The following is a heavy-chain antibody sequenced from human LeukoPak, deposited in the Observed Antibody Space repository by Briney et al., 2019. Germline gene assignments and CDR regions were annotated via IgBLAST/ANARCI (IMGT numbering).Heavy chain of an antibody. D-gene: IGHD3-9*01. CDR3: AKDRVLRYFDWLQGFDY. CDR1: GFTFDDYA. Sequence: PGGSLRLSCAASGFTFDDYAMHWVRQAPGKGLEWVSGISWNSGSIGYADSVKGRFTISRDNAKNSLYLQMNSLRAEDTALYYCAKDRVLRYFDWLQGFDYWGQGTLVTVSS. J-gene: IGHJ4*02. CDR2: ISWNSGSI. V-gene: IGHV3-9*01.